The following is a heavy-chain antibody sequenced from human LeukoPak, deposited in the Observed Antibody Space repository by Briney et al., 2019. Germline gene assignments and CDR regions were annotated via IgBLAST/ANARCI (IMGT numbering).Heavy chain of an antibody. CDR2: ISHDGRNK. CDR3: ARGSHQDYFGSMTYLFDY. D-gene: IGHD3-10*01. CDR1: RFTFSSYT. J-gene: IGHJ4*02. V-gene: IGHV3-30*04. Sequence: GRSLRLSCAASRFTFSSYTIHWVRQAPGKGLEWVTLISHDGRNKNYADSVKGRFTISRDNSKKTLYLEVNSLRPGDTAVYYCARGSHQDYFGSMTYLFDYWGQGILVTVSS.